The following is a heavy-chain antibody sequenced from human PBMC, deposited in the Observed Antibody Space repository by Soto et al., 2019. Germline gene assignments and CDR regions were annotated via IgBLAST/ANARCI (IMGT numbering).Heavy chain of an antibody. V-gene: IGHV4-61*01. J-gene: IGHJ4*02. Sequence: SETLSLTCSVSGGSVSNKTYYWSWIRQPPGKRLEWIGYVCYSGTTNYNPSLKSRVTISVDLSKNQFSLRLSSVTTADTALSYCARTTPVPNPLRSIYFFDYWGQGTLVTVSS. CDR3: ARTTPVPNPLRSIYFFDY. CDR2: VCYSGTT. D-gene: IGHD3-9*01. CDR1: GGSVSNKTYY.